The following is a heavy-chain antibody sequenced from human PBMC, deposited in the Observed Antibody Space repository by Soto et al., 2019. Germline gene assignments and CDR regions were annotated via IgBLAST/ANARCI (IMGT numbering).Heavy chain of an antibody. V-gene: IGHV3-74*01. CDR2: INDDGIST. J-gene: IGHJ4*02. D-gene: IGHD1-1*01. CDR1: GFALSNYW. Sequence: GGSLTVSCAASGFALSNYWIHWGRQGPGKGPEWVSRINDDGISTNYADSVKGRFTISRDNAKNTLYLQMNALRVEDTAVYYCTRGPRSTSTGTGAFWGQGTLVTVSS. CDR3: TRGPRSTSTGTGAF.